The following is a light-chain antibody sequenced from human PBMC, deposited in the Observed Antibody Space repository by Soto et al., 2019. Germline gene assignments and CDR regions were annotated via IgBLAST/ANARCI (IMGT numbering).Light chain of an antibody. CDR1: QSISSW. CDR3: QQYNSYSWP. J-gene: IGKJ1*01. Sequence: DIQMTKSPSTLSASVGDRVTITCRASQSISSWLAWYQQKPGKAPKLLIYDASSLESGVPSRFSSSGSGTEFILTISGLQPDDFATYYCQQYNSYSWPFGQGTKVEIK. CDR2: DAS. V-gene: IGKV1-5*01.